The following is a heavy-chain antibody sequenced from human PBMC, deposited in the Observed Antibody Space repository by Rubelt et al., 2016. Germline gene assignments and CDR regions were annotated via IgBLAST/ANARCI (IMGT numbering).Heavy chain of an antibody. J-gene: IGHJ3*02. CDR1: TFDSYN. CDR3: ARGKCSSTSCYRIDAFDI. CDR2: ISATGTTK. Sequence: TFDSYNINWVRQAPGKGLEWVSFISATGTTKYYAESVKGRFTVSRDNAKSSLFLQMNSLRDEDTAVYYCARGKCSSTSCYRIDAFDIWGQGTMVTVSS. D-gene: IGHD2-2*02. V-gene: IGHV3-48*03.